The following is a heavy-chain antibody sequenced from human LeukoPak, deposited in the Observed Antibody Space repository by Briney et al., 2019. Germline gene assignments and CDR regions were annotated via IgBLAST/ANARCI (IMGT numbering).Heavy chain of an antibody. D-gene: IGHD6-6*01. CDR2: ISSSSSYI. CDR3: ARAVEYSSSPPEDY. V-gene: IGHV3-21*01. Sequence: KSGGSLRLSCAASGFRFSSYSMNWVRQAPGKGLEWVSSISSSSSYIYYADSVKGRFTISRDNAKNSLYLQMNSLRAEDTAVYYCARAVEYSSSPPEDYWGQGTLVTVSS. J-gene: IGHJ4*02. CDR1: GFRFSSYS.